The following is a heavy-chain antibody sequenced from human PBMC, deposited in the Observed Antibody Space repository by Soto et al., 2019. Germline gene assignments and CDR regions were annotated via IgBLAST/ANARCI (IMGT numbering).Heavy chain of an antibody. J-gene: IGHJ3*02. CDR1: GFDFRSYE. Sequence: PGGSLRLSCVASGFDFRSYEMNWVRHAPGKGLEWVSNIRANDESIYYADSVKGRVSVSRDNAKNSLLLEMNSLRVDDTAVYYCARETLRDAIDIWGQGTMVTVSS. V-gene: IGHV3-48*03. CDR3: ARETLRDAIDI. CDR2: IRANDESI.